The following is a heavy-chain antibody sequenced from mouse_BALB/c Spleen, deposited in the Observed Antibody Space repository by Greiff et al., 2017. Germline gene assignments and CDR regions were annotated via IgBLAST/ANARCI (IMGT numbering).Heavy chain of an antibody. J-gene: IGHJ4*01. Sequence: VKLMESGPGLVQPSQSLSITCTVSGFSLTSYGVHWVRQSPGKGLEWLGVIWSGGSTDYNAAFISRLSISKDNSKSQVFFKMNSLQANDTAIYYCASIYYGYDDAMDYWGQGTSVTVSS. V-gene: IGHV2-2*02. D-gene: IGHD2-2*01. CDR2: IWSGGST. CDR1: GFSLTSYG. CDR3: ASIYYGYDDAMDY.